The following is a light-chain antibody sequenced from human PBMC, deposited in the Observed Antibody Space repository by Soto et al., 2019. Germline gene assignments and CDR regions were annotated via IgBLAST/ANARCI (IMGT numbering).Light chain of an antibody. CDR1: QSVSSN. V-gene: IGKV3-15*01. J-gene: IGKJ2*01. Sequence: EIVMTQSPATLSVSPGERATLSCRASQSVSSNLAWYQQKPGQAPRLLIYGASTRATGIPARFSGSGSGPEFTLTISSLQSEDFAVYYCQQYNNWPPMYTFGQGTKLEIK. CDR2: GAS. CDR3: QQYNNWPPMYT.